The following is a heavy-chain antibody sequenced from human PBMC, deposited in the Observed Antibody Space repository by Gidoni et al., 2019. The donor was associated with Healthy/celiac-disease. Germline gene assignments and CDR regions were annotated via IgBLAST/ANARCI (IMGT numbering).Heavy chain of an antibody. CDR3: ARDLMVRGVIDGMDV. D-gene: IGHD3-10*01. V-gene: IGHV1-69*08. Sequence: QLQLVQSGAEVKKPGSSVKVSCKASGGTFSSYTISWVRQAPGQGLEWMGRIIPILGIANYAQKCQGRVTITADKSTSTAYMELSSLRSEDTAVYYCARDLMVRGVIDGMDVWGQGTTVTVSS. CDR2: IIPILGIA. J-gene: IGHJ6*02. CDR1: GGTFSSYT.